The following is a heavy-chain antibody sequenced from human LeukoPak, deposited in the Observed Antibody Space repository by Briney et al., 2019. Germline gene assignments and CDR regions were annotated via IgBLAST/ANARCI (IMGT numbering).Heavy chain of an antibody. V-gene: IGHV3-23*01. D-gene: IGHD6-19*01. CDR2: ISVNGETT. J-gene: IGHJ4*02. CDR1: GFSVSSYG. Sequence: PGGSLRLSCAVSGFSVSSYGMSWVRQAPGKGLEWISAISVNGETTYYANSVKGRFIISGDNSGNTLYLQMNSLRAEDTAVYYCAQGYSSGWYPYWGQGSLVSVSS. CDR3: AQGYSSGWYPY.